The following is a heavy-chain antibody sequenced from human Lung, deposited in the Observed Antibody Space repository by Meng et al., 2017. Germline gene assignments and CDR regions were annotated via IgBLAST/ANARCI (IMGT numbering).Heavy chain of an antibody. D-gene: IGHD4-11*01. J-gene: IGHJ4*02. V-gene: IGHV4-34*01. Sequence: QAAAALLKPSEALSLPCVVSGGYFSDYYWRWIRQPPGKGLEWIGEIKHSGGTNYNPSLERRATISVDTSQNNLSLKLSSVTAADSAVYYCARGPTTMAHDLDYWGQGTLVTVSS. CDR2: IKHSGGT. CDR1: GGYFSDYY. CDR3: ARGPTTMAHDLDY.